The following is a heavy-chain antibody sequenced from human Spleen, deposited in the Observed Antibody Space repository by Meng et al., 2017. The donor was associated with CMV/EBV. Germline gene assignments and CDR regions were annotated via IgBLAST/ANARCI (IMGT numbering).Heavy chain of an antibody. Sequence: GESLKISCAASGFTFSNYAMSWVRQAPGKGLEWVSGVDGSGDNTYYADSVKGRFAISRDNSKNTLYLQVNSLRVEDTAVYYCAKSHLPSGRIAGGRFDHWGQGTLVTVSS. J-gene: IGHJ4*02. D-gene: IGHD1-26*01. CDR3: AKSHLPSGRIAGGRFDH. V-gene: IGHV3-23*01. CDR1: GFTFSNYA. CDR2: VDGSGDNT.